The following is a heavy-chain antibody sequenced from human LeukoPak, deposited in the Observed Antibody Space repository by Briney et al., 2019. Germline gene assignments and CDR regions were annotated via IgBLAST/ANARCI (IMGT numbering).Heavy chain of an antibody. Sequence: GESVRLSCAASGFIFSNYAMAWVRQTPGKGLEWVSAISGSGLRTNYADSARGRFIISRDNSKNTVDLQIDSLRAEDTAIYYCARGWMVKYYFDYWGQGTLVTVSS. CDR1: GFIFSNYA. CDR2: ISGSGLRT. D-gene: IGHD6-19*01. CDR3: ARGWMVKYYFDY. J-gene: IGHJ4*02. V-gene: IGHV3-23*01.